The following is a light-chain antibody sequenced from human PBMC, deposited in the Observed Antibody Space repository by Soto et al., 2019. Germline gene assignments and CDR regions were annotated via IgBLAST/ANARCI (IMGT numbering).Light chain of an antibody. CDR3: QQYGSSSWT. Sequence: EIELTQSPCTLALSPGERATLACRASQSVSSSYLAWYQQTFGQAPRLLIYGASSTDTGIPHRFSGSGSGTDFTLTISRLEPEDFAVYYCQQYGSSSWTFGQGNKVEIK. V-gene: IGKV3-20*01. CDR1: QSVSSSY. J-gene: IGKJ1*01. CDR2: GAS.